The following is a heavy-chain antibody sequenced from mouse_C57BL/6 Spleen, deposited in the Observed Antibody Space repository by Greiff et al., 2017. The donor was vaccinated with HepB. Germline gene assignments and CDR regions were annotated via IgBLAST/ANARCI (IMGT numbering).Heavy chain of an antibody. CDR2: IDPSDSYT. CDR3: ARYGGYYWYFDV. V-gene: IGHV1-50*01. CDR1: GYTFTSYW. D-gene: IGHD1-1*01. J-gene: IGHJ1*03. Sequence: QVHVKQPGAELVKPGASVKLSCKASGYTFTSYWMQWVKQRPGQGLEWIGEIDPSDSYTNYNQKFKGKATLTVDTSSSTAYMQLSSLTSEDSAVYYCARYGGYYWYFDVWGTGTTVTVSS.